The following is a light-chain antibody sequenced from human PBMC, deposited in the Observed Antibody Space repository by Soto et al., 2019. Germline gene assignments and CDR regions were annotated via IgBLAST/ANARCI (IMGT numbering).Light chain of an antibody. Sequence: QSVLTQPPSVSAAPGQKVTISCSGSNSNIGSNSVSWYQQLPGTAPKLLIYDNDKRPSEIPDRFSGSRSGTSATLGIAGLRTGDEADYYCGTWDSSLDAGVFGGGTQLTVL. V-gene: IGLV1-51*01. CDR3: GTWDSSLDAGV. CDR2: DND. CDR1: NSNIGSNS. J-gene: IGLJ2*01.